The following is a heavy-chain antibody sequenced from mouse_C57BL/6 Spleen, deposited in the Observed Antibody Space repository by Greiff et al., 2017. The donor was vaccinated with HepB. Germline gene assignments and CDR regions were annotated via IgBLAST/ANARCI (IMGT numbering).Heavy chain of an antibody. CDR3: ARIYYDYVAWFAY. V-gene: IGHV1-4*01. Sequence: VQLQQSGAELARPGASVKMSCKASGYTFTSYTMHWVKQRPGQGLEWIGYINPSSGYTKYNQKFKDKATLTADKSSSTAYMQLSSLTSEDSAVYYCARIYYDYVAWFAYWGQGTLVTVSA. D-gene: IGHD2-4*01. J-gene: IGHJ3*01. CDR1: GYTFTSYT. CDR2: INPSSGYT.